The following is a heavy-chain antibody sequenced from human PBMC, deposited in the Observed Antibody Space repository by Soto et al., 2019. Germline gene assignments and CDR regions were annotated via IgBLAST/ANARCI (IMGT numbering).Heavy chain of an antibody. CDR2: INAGNGNT. CDR1: GYTFSRHA. V-gene: IGHV1-3*01. CDR3: ASKQGSGYCSSASCRTGMDV. D-gene: IGHD2-2*01. Sequence: GASVKVSCKASGYTFSRHAMHWVRQAPGQRREWMGWINAGNGNTDYAQKFQGRLTMTTDTSTKTAYMEVRSLRSDDTAVYYCASKQGSGYCSSASCRTGMDVWGQGTTVTVSS. J-gene: IGHJ6*02.